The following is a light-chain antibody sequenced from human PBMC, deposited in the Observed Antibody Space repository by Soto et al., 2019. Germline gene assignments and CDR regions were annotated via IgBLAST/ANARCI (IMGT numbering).Light chain of an antibody. Sequence: DIQMTQSPSTLSASVGDRVTITCRARQSTSSWLAWYQQRPGKAPKILIYKASSLESGVPSRFSGSESGTEFTLTISSLQPDDFANYYCQQYNTYPWTFGQGSKVEIK. J-gene: IGKJ1*01. CDR3: QQYNTYPWT. V-gene: IGKV1-5*03. CDR2: KAS. CDR1: QSTSSW.